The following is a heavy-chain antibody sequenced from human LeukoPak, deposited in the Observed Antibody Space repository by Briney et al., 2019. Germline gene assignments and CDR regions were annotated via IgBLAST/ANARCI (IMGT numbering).Heavy chain of an antibody. CDR2: IYYSGST. J-gene: IGHJ6*03. Sequence: SETLSLTCTVSGGSISSHYWSWIRQPPGKGLEWIGYIYYSGSTNYNPSLKIRVTISIDPSKNQFSLKLSSVTAADTAVYYCARGYGSTHYYYYMDVWGKGTTVTVSS. CDR1: GGSISSHY. V-gene: IGHV4-59*11. D-gene: IGHD5-18*01. CDR3: ARGYGSTHYYYYMDV.